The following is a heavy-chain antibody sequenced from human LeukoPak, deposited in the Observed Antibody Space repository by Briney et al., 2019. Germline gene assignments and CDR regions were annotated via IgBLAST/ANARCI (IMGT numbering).Heavy chain of an antibody. CDR3: ARGAPLRELLEGAGDWAFDY. V-gene: IGHV3-7*01. CDR2: IKQDGSEK. Sequence: GGSLRLSCAASGFTFSSYWMSWVRQAPGKGLEWVANIKQDGSEKYYVDSVKGRFTISRDNSKNTLYLQMNSLRAEDTAVYYCARGAPLRELLEGAGDWAFDYWGQGTLVTVSS. D-gene: IGHD1-26*01. CDR1: GFTFSSYW. J-gene: IGHJ4*02.